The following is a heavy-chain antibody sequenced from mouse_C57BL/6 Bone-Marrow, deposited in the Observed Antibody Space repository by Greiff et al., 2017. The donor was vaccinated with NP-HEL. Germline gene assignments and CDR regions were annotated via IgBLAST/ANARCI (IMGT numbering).Heavy chain of an antibody. J-gene: IGHJ2*01. V-gene: IGHV1-72*01. CDR3: ARYYYGSSSFDY. CDR2: IDPTSGGT. D-gene: IGHD1-1*01. Sequence: QVQLKQPGAELVKPGASVKLSCKASGYTFTSYLMHWVKQRPGRGLEWIGRIDPTSGGTKYNEKFKSKATLTVDKPSSTAYMQLNSLTSEDSAVYYCARYYYGSSSFDYWGQGTTLTVSS. CDR1: GYTFTSYL.